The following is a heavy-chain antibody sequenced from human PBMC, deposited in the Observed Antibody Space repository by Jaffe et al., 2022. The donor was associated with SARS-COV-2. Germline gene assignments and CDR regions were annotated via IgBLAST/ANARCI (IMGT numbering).Heavy chain of an antibody. J-gene: IGHJ4*02. CDR3: ARDSGTTGADDY. D-gene: IGHD1-1*01. Sequence: EVRLVESGGTLVQPGGSLRLSCAGSGFTFSSYALTWVRQAPGKGLDWVSYIGRGSSPIFYADSVKGRFTISRDNAKNSLYLEMDSLRDEDTAVYYCARDSGTTGADDYWGQGTLVTVSS. CDR2: IGRGSSPI. CDR1: GFTFSSYA. V-gene: IGHV3-48*02.